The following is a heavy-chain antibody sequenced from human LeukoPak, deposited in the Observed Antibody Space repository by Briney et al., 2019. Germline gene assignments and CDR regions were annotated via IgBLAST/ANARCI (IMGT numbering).Heavy chain of an antibody. CDR3: ARVRGGSGRSYAADAFDI. J-gene: IGHJ3*02. CDR2: IYNDGSST. Sequence: GGSLRLSCAASGFTFSHYWMHWVRHAPGKGLVWVSRIYNDGSSTSYADSVKGRFTISRDNAKSTLYLQMNSLRAEDTAVYYCARVRGGSGRSYAADAFDIWGQGTMVTVSS. D-gene: IGHD1-26*01. CDR1: GFTFSHYW. V-gene: IGHV3-74*01.